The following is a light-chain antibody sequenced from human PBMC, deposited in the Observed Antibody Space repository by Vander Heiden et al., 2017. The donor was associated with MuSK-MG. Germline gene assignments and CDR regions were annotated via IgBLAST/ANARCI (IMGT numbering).Light chain of an antibody. CDR3: QQSYSTPPT. Sequence: DSQMTQSPSSLSASVGDRVTITCRASQSISSYLNWYQQKPAKAPKLLIYAASSLQSGVPSRFSGSGSGTDFTLTIRSLQPEDFATYYCQQSYSTPPTFGGGTQVEIK. CDR1: QSISSY. V-gene: IGKV1-39*01. CDR2: AAS. J-gene: IGKJ4*01.